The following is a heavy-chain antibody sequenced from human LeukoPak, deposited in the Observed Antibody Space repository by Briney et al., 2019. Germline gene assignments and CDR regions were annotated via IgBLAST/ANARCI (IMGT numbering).Heavy chain of an antibody. CDR2: INPNSGGT. Sequence: GASVKVSCKASGYTFTGYYMHWVRQAPGQGLEWMGWINPNSGGTNYAQKFQDRVTMTRDTSISTAYMELSRLRSADTAVYYCARVGSPMVRGTPYYYYYMDVWGKGTTVTVSS. D-gene: IGHD3-10*01. CDR1: GYTFTGYY. V-gene: IGHV1-2*02. CDR3: ARVGSPMVRGTPYYYYYMDV. J-gene: IGHJ6*03.